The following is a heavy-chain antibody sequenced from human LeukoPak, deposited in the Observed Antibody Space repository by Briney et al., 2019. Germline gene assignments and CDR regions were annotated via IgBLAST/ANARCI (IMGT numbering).Heavy chain of an antibody. CDR3: ARGGFLDYCTHGECFPYH. CDR2: INGDGSRT. D-gene: IGHD2-8*01. J-gene: IGHJ5*02. Sequence: GGSLRLSCAASGFTFSNYWMHWVRQVPGKGRVWVSRINGDGSRTSYADSVKGRFTISRDNAKNTLYLQMNSLRDEDTAVYTCARGGFLDYCTHGECFPYHWGLGTLVTVSS. V-gene: IGHV3-74*01. CDR1: GFTFSNYW.